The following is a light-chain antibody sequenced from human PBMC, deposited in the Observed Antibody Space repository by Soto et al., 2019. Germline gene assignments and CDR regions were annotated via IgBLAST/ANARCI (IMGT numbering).Light chain of an antibody. CDR1: QSVSSS. V-gene: IGKV1-5*03. Sequence: DIQMTQSPSTLSASVGDRVTITCRASQSVSSSLAWYQQKPGKAPILVIYKASTLETGVPSRFSGSVSGTTLTLTDRSLQPDDVGTYHCQQYIIYRFIFGQGTRLENK. CDR3: QQYIIYRFI. CDR2: KAS. J-gene: IGKJ5*01.